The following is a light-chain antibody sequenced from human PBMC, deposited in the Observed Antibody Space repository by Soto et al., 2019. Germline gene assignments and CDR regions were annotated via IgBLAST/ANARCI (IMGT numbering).Light chain of an antibody. CDR3: QQRINWPLT. V-gene: IGKV3-11*01. Sequence: EIVLTQSPATLSLSPGERATLSCRASQSISSYLAWYQQKPGQAPRLLTYGTSKRATGIPARFSGSGSGTDFTLTISSLEPEDFAVYYCQQRINWPLTFGGGTKVDIK. CDR2: GTS. CDR1: QSISSY. J-gene: IGKJ4*01.